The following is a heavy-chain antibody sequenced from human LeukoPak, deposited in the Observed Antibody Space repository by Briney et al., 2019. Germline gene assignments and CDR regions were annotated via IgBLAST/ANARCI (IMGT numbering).Heavy chain of an antibody. CDR2: NNTNSGET. V-gene: IGHV1-2*02. J-gene: IGHJ4*02. CDR1: GDTFTGYW. CDR3: LSGYDLYY. D-gene: IGHD5-12*01. Sequence: ASVKVSCEASGDTFTGYWMYWVRQAPGQGLEWMGWNNTNSGETNYGQKFQSSVTMTRDTSISTAYMELSRLRSDDTAVYYCLSGYDLYYWGQGTLVTVSS.